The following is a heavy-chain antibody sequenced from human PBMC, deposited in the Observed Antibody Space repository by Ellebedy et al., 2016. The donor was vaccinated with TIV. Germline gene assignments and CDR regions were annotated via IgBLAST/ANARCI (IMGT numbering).Heavy chain of an antibody. J-gene: IGHJ4*02. CDR2: ISSGSDYI. D-gene: IGHD1-26*01. V-gene: IGHV3-21*01. CDR3: ARGGSTWYNFDY. Sequence: PGGSLRLSCAASGFTFSTYNMNWVRQVPGKGLQWVSFISSGSDYIYYSDSVRGRFTISRDNAKNSLYLQMNSLRAEDTATYFCARGGSTWYNFDYWGQGTLVTVSS. CDR1: GFTFSTYN.